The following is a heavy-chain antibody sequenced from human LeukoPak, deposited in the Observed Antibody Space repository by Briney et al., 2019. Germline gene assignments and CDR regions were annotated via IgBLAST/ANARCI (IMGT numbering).Heavy chain of an antibody. V-gene: IGHV4-34*01. CDR1: GGSFSGYY. Sequence: ASETLSLTCAVYGGSFSGYYWSWIRQPPGKGLEWIGEINHSGSTNYNPSLKSRVTISVDTSKNQFSLKLSSVTAADTAVYYCARIDDPXLXYYGSPVDYWGQGTLVTVSS. CDR3: ARIDDPXLXYYGSPVDY. CDR2: INHSGST. D-gene: IGHD3-10*01. J-gene: IGHJ4*02.